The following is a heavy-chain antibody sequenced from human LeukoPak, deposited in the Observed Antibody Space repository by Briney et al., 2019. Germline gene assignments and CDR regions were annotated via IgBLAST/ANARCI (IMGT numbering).Heavy chain of an antibody. D-gene: IGHD2-21*01. CDR1: GYTFTSYY. Sequence: ASVKLSFKASGYTFTSYYMHWVRQPPGQGLEWMGIINPSGGSTNYAQKFQGRVNMTRDTSTSTVYMGLGSLRSEDTAVYSCARDAAVLIPQFYFDYWGQGNLVTVSS. V-gene: IGHV1-46*01. CDR3: ARDAAVLIPQFYFDY. CDR2: INPSGGST. J-gene: IGHJ4*02.